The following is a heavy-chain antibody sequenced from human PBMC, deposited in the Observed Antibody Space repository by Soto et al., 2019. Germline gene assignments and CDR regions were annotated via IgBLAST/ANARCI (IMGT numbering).Heavy chain of an antibody. CDR3: ARSEGYCSGGSCSYSY. Sequence: ASVKVSCKASGGTFSSYAISWVRQAPGQGLEWMGGIIPIFGKANYAQKFQGRVTITADKSTSTAYMELSSLRSEDTAVYYCARSEGYCSGGSCSYSYWGQGTLVTVSS. V-gene: IGHV1-69*06. CDR1: GGTFSSYA. CDR2: IIPIFGKA. D-gene: IGHD2-15*01. J-gene: IGHJ4*02.